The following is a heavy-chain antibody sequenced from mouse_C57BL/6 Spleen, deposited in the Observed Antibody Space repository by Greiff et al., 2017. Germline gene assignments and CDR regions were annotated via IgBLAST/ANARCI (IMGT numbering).Heavy chain of an antibody. Sequence: VQLQQSGPELVKPGASVKISCKASGYTFTDYYMNWVKQSHGKSLEWIGDINPNNGGTSYNQKFKGKATLTVDKSSSTAYMELRSLTSEDSAVYYCASYGSSSFAYWGQGTLVTVSA. V-gene: IGHV1-26*01. CDR2: INPNNGGT. D-gene: IGHD1-1*01. J-gene: IGHJ3*01. CDR1: GYTFTDYY. CDR3: ASYGSSSFAY.